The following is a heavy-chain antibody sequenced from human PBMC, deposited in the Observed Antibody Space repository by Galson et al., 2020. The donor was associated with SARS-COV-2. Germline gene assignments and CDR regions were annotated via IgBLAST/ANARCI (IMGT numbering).Heavy chain of an antibody. CDR2: ISAQTGNT. J-gene: IGHJ4*02. D-gene: IGHD2-8*02. Sequence: ASVQVSCKASGYTFSSYGVSWARQAPGQGLEWMGWISAQTGNTNYAQKLQGSVTMTTDKSTSTAYMELRSLRSDDTAVYYCARERLGYCPGGVCYRGDYWGQGTLVTVAS. CDR3: ARERLGYCPGGVCYRGDY. CDR1: GYTFSSYG. V-gene: IGHV1-18*01.